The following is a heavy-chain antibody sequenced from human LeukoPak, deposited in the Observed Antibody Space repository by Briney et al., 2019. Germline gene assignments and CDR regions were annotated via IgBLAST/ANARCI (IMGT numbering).Heavy chain of an antibody. V-gene: IGHV3-53*01. CDR3: ARDKGGYSYGYL. Sequence: GGSLRLSCAASGFSVSDNYMSWVRQAAGKGLEWVSLIYTTYITYYADSVKGRFTISRDNAKNSLYLQMNSLRAEDTAVYYCARDKGGYSYGYLWGQGTLVTASS. CDR2: IYTTYIT. D-gene: IGHD5-18*01. CDR1: GFSVSDNY. J-gene: IGHJ4*02.